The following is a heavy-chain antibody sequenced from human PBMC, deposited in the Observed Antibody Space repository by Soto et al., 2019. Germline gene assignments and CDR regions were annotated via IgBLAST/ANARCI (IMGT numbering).Heavy chain of an antibody. CDR3: VSLWSVTGSRDY. J-gene: IGHJ4*02. V-gene: IGHV3-72*01. CDR2: IRDRVHSYST. Sequence: EVQLVESGGGLVQPGGSLRLSCAVSGLTFSDHYMGWVRQAPGKGLDWVGRIRDRVHSYSTEYAASVKGRFTISRDDSRTSLYLQMNSLKMEDTAVFYCVSLWSVTGSRDYWGRGTLVTVSS. CDR1: GLTFSDHY. D-gene: IGHD1-20*01.